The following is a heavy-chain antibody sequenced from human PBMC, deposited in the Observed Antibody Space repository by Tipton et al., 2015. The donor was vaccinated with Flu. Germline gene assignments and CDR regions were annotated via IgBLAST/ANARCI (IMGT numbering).Heavy chain of an antibody. J-gene: IGHJ3*02. Sequence: LRLSCTVSGGSISSSSYYWGWIRQPPGKGLEWIGSIYYSGSTYYNPSLKSRVTISVDTSKNQFSLKLSSVTAADTAVYYCARVIRYFATPRPMKWDAVDIWGQGTMVTVSS. CDR1: GGSISSSSYY. D-gene: IGHD3-9*01. CDR2: IYYSGST. V-gene: IGHV4-39*07. CDR3: ARVIRYFATPRPMKWDAVDI.